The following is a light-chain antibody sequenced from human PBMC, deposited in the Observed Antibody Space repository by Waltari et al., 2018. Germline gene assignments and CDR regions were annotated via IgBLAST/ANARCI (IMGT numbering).Light chain of an antibody. Sequence: DIQITQSPSILSASVGDRVTITCRASQTINIYLAWYQQKPGKAPNRLIYKASTLESGVPARFSGSGSGTEFTLTISNLQPDDFATYYCQQYHSYSPYTFGQGTTLDIK. CDR1: QTINIY. V-gene: IGKV1-5*03. CDR2: KAS. J-gene: IGKJ2*01. CDR3: QQYHSYSPYT.